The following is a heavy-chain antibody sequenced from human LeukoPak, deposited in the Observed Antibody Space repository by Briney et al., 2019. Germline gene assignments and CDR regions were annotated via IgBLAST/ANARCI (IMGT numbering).Heavy chain of an antibody. CDR1: GFTFSSFA. CDR3: ARDQIRYCSGGSCIRGYSDH. V-gene: IGHV3-30*01. CDR2: ISYDGSNK. J-gene: IGHJ4*02. Sequence: GGSLRLSCAASGFTFSSFAMHWVRQAPGKGLEWVAVISYDGSNKFYADSVKGRFTISRDNSKNTLYLQMNSLRAEDTAVYYCARDQIRYCSGGSCIRGYSDHWGQGTLVTVSS. D-gene: IGHD2-15*01.